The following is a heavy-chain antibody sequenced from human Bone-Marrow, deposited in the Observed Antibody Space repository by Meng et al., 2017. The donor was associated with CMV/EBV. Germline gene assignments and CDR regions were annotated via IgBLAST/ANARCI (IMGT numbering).Heavy chain of an antibody. V-gene: IGHV1-18*01. D-gene: IGHD4-17*01. J-gene: IGHJ6*02. CDR1: GYTFTSYG. Sequence: ASVKVSCKASGYTFTSYGIRWVRQAPGQGLEWMGWISAYNDNTNYAQKLQGRVTMTTDTSTSTAYMELRSVRSDDTSVYDCAREEYEYGDYGMDVWGQGTTVTVSS. CDR2: ISAYNDNT. CDR3: AREEYEYGDYGMDV.